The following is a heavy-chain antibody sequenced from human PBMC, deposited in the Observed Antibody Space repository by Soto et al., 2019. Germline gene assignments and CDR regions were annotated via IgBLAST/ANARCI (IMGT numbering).Heavy chain of an antibody. Sequence: SGAEVKKPGASVKVSCKASGYTFTSYAMHWVRQAPGQRLEWMGWINAGNGNTKYSQKFQGRVTITRDTSASTAYMELSSLRSEDTAVYYCARSIVVVTALDYWGQGTLVTVSS. CDR3: ARSIVVVTALDY. V-gene: IGHV1-3*01. CDR1: GYTFTSYA. D-gene: IGHD2-21*02. CDR2: INAGNGNT. J-gene: IGHJ4*02.